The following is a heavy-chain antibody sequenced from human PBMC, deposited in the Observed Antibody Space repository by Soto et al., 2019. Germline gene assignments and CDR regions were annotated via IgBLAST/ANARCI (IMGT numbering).Heavy chain of an antibody. CDR3: ATSLFYSNYPRNYDHSYMDV. V-gene: IGHV1-2*04. Sequence: ASVKVSCKAFGYTFTGYYMHWVRQAPGQGLEWMGWINPNSGGTNYAQKFQGWVTMTRDTSISTAYMELSRLRSDDTAVYYCATSLFYSNYPRNYDHSYMDVLGKGTTVTVSS. CDR2: INPNSGGT. CDR1: GYTFTGYY. J-gene: IGHJ6*03. D-gene: IGHD4-4*01.